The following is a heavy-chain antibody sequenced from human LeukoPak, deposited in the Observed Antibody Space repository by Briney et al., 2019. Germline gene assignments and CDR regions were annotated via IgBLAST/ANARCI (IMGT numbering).Heavy chain of an antibody. V-gene: IGHV3-30-3*01. D-gene: IGHD3-22*01. CDR1: GFTFNSYS. CDR3: ARGLQYYYDSSGYYFAY. Sequence: PGGSLRLSCAASGFTFNSYSMHWVRQAPGKGLEWVAVISYDGSNKHYGDSVKGPFTISRDNSKNTLYLELSSLRAEDTAVFYCARGLQYYYDSSGYYFAYWGQGTLVTVSS. CDR2: ISYDGSNK. J-gene: IGHJ4*02.